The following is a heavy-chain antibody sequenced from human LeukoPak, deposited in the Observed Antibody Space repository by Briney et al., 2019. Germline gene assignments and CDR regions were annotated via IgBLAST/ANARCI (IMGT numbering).Heavy chain of an antibody. CDR3: ARRGEDGFGYRY. J-gene: IGHJ4*02. D-gene: IGHD5-12*01. V-gene: IGHV3-74*01. CDR1: GSTFSNYW. CDR2: INTDGSDT. Sequence: GGSLRLSCVVSGSTFSNYWMHWVRQAPGKGLVWVSRINTDGSDTSYVESVRGRLTVSRDNAKNTLYLQMNSLKSEDTAVYYCARRGEDGFGYRYWGQGTLVTVSS.